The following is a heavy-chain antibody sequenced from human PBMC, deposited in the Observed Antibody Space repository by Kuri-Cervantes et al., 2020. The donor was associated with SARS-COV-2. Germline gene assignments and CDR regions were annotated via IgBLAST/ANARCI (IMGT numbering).Heavy chain of an antibody. J-gene: IGHJ4*02. V-gene: IGHV4-34*01. D-gene: IGHD3-10*01. CDR2: INHSGST. CDR1: GGSFSGYY. Sequence: SQTLSLTCAVYGGSFSGYYWSWIRQPPGKGLEWIGEINHSGSTNYNPSLESRVTISVDTSKNQFSLKLSSVTAADTAVYYCASVPGIGYYFDYWGQGTLVTVSS. CDR3: ASVPGIGYYFDY.